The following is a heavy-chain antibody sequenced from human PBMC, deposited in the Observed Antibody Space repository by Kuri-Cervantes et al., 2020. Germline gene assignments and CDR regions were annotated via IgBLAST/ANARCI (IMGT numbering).Heavy chain of an antibody. Sequence: YCEASGFTISNYAMHLGRQAPGEGLEWVAVISYDGSNKYYADSVKGRFTISRDNSKNTLYLQMNSLRAEDTTVYYCAKDMVLVPAALTYYYFYGMDVWGQGTTVTVSS. J-gene: IGHJ6*02. CDR2: ISYDGSNK. CDR3: AKDMVLVPAALTYYYFYGMDV. V-gene: IGHV3-30-3*01. CDR1: GFTISNYA. D-gene: IGHD2-2*01.